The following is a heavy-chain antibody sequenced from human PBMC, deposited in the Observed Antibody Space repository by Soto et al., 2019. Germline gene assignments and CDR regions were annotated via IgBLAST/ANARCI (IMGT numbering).Heavy chain of an antibody. V-gene: IGHV3-48*01. J-gene: IGHJ6*02. CDR3: AANYYESSGLYYGMHV. CDR1: GLTFSSYS. D-gene: IGHD3-22*01. Sequence: GGSLRLSCAASGLTFSSYSMNWARQAPGKGLEWVSYISTSSRTIYYADSVKGRFTISRDNAKNSLYLQMNSLRAEDTAVYYCAANYYESSGLYYGMHVWGQGTTVTVSS. CDR2: ISTSSRTI.